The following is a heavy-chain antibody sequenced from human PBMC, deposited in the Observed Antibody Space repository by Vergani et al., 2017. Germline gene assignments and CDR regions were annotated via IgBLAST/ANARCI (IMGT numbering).Heavy chain of an antibody. V-gene: IGHV4-34*01. Sequence: QVQLQQWGAGLLKPSETLSLTCAVYGGSFSGYYWSWIRQPPGKGLEWIGEINHSGSTNYNPSLKSRVTISVDTSKNQFSLKLSSVTAADTAVYYCARTIQGWCDYWGQGTLVTVSS. J-gene: IGHJ4*02. D-gene: IGHD2-21*01. CDR3: ARTIQGWCDY. CDR1: GGSFSGYY. CDR2: INHSGST.